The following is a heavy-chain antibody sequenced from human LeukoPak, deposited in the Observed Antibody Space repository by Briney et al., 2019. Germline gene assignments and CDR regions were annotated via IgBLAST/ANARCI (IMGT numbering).Heavy chain of an antibody. V-gene: IGHV3-23*01. J-gene: IGHJ4*02. D-gene: IGHD4-17*01. CDR2: ISGSGGST. CDR3: AKGAATVTSRFDY. Sequence: GGSLRLSCAASGFTFSSHSMSWVRQPPGEGLEWVAAISGSGGSTYYADSVKGRFTISRDNSKNTLYVQMNSLRADDTAVYCCAKGAATVTSRFDYWGQGTLVTVSS. CDR1: GFTFSSHS.